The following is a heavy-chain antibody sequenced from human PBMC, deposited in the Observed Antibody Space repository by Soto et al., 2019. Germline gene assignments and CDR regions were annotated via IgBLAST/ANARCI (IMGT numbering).Heavy chain of an antibody. CDR1: GFTFSSYG. D-gene: IGHD3-10*01. V-gene: IGHV3-33*01. CDR2: IWYDGSNK. CDR3: ARGITMVRLSYGMDV. Sequence: QSGGSLRLSCAASGFTFSSYGMHWVRQAPGKGLEWVAVIWYDGSNKYYADSVKGRFTISRDNSKNTLYLQMNSLRAEDTAVYYCARGITMVRLSYGMDVWGQGTTVTVSS. J-gene: IGHJ6*02.